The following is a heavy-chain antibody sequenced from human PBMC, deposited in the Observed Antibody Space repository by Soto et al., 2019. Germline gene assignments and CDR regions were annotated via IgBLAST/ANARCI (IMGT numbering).Heavy chain of an antibody. Sequence: ASVKVSCKASGYTFTGYYMHWVRQAPGQGLEWMGWINPNSGGTNYAQKFQGWVTMTRDTSISTAYMELSRLRSDDTAVYYCARDGGIAAQATGYGMDVWGQGTTVTVSS. CDR3: ARDGGIAAQATGYGMDV. V-gene: IGHV1-2*04. D-gene: IGHD6-13*01. CDR1: GYTFTGYY. J-gene: IGHJ6*02. CDR2: INPNSGGT.